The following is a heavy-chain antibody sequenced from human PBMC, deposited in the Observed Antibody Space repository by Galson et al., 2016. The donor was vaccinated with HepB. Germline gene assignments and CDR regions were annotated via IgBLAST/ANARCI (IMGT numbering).Heavy chain of an antibody. D-gene: IGHD3-3*01. J-gene: IGHJ6*02. CDR1: GFTFEDYG. Sequence: GSLRLSCAASGFTFEDYGMSWVRQVPGKGLEWVASTNWNGGRTAYADSVKGRFTMLRDNAKKVVSLHMYSLSVEDTALYYCAGGGIDFWSGYQGHHALDVWGQGTTVTVSS. V-gene: IGHV3-20*04. CDR2: TNWNGGRT. CDR3: AGGGIDFWSGYQGHHALDV.